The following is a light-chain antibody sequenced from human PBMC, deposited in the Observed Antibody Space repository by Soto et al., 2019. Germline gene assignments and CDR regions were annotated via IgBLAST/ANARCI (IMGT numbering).Light chain of an antibody. CDR3: QQYAASPLT. Sequence: EIVLTQSPDTLSLSPGERATLSCRTSEPVRNTYVAWYQQQPGQAPRLLIYGASSRAIGIPDRFSGSGSGTDFTLTISRLEPEDFALYFCQQYAASPLTFGRVTKV. V-gene: IGKV3-20*01. CDR2: GAS. CDR1: EPVRNTY. J-gene: IGKJ4*01.